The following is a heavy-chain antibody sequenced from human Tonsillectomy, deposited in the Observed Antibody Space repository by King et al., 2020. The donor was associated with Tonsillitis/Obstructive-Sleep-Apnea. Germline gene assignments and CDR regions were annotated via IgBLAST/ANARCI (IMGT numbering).Heavy chain of an antibody. Sequence: VQLVESGGGLVKPGGSLRLSCRASGFAFSAYSMNWVRQAPGKGLQWLSSVSSSSTYISYADSVKGRFTISRDNAKNSLYLQMNYLRADDTAVYYCARDWNSSSSPARTFDIWGQGTMVTVSS. CDR2: VSSSSTYI. J-gene: IGHJ3*02. CDR1: GFAFSAYS. CDR3: ARDWNSSSSPARTFDI. V-gene: IGHV3-21*01. D-gene: IGHD6-6*01.